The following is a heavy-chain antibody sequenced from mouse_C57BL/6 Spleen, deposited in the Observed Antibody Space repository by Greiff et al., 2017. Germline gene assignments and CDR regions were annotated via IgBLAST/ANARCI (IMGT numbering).Heavy chain of an antibody. CDR2: ISSGSSTI. J-gene: IGHJ1*03. CDR3: ARGSNPVDWYFDV. CDR1: GFTFSDSG. Sequence: EVKLVESGGGLVKPGGSLKLSCAASGFTFSDSGMHWVRQAPEKGLEWVAYISSGSSTIYYADTVKGRFTISRDNAKNTLFLQMTSLRSEDTAMYYCARGSNPVDWYFDVWGTGTTVTVSS. D-gene: IGHD2-5*01. V-gene: IGHV5-17*01.